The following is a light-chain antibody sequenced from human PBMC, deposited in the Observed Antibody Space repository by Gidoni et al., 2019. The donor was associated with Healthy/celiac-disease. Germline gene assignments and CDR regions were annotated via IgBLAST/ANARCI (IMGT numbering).Light chain of an antibody. Sequence: QSALTQPASVSGSPGQSITISCTGTDSDVGGSKYVSWYHHHTDKAPKVIIYEVSNRPSGVSNRFSGSKSGNTASLTISGLQAEDEADYYCTSYTRSSTWVFGGGTKLTVL. J-gene: IGLJ3*02. CDR3: TSYTRSSTWV. CDR1: DSDVGGSKY. CDR2: EVS. V-gene: IGLV2-14*01.